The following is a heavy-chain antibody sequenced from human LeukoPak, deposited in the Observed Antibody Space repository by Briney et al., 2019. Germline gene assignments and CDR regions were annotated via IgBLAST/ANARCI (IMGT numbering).Heavy chain of an antibody. Sequence: PSETLSLTCTVSGGSINTYYWSWIRQPPGKGLEWIGYIYYSGSTNYNPSLKSRVTISVDTSKNQFSLKLNSVTAADTAVYYCATELSGGYSQVAYWGQGTLVTVSS. CDR1: GGSINTYY. J-gene: IGHJ4*02. V-gene: IGHV4-59*01. CDR3: ATELSGGYSQVAY. CDR2: IYYSGST. D-gene: IGHD1-26*01.